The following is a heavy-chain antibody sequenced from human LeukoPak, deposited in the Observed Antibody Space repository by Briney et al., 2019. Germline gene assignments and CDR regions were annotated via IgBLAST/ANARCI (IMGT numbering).Heavy chain of an antibody. V-gene: IGHV4-59*01. CDR2: IYYSGST. Sequence: SETLSLTCTVSGGSISSYYWSWIRQPPGKGLEWIGYIYYSGSTNYNPSLKSRVTISVDTSKNQFSLKLSSVTAADTAVYYCARAYYYGSGGYYGRFYFDYWGQGTLVTVSS. J-gene: IGHJ4*02. D-gene: IGHD3-10*01. CDR1: GGSISSYY. CDR3: ARAYYYGSGGYYGRFYFDY.